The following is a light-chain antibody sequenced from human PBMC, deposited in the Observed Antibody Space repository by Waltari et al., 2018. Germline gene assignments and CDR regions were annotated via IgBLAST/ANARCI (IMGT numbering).Light chain of an antibody. CDR1: SGHSSNI. CDR3: RTGGHGTWV. J-gene: IGLJ3*02. V-gene: IGLV4-69*01. CDR2: INSDGSH. Sequence: QLVLTQSPSASASLGASVKLTCTLDSGHSSNIVAWLQQQPEEGPRYLMKINSDGSHSKGDEIPDRFSGSSSGAERYLTISSVQSEDEADYYCRTGGHGTWVFGGGTKLTVL.